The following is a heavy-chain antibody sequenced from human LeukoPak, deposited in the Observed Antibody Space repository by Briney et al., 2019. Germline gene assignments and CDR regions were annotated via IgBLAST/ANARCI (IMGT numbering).Heavy chain of an antibody. CDR3: ARDQIDDYYYYGMDV. Sequence: PSETLSLTCTVSGGSISSYYWSWLRQPPGKGLEWIGYIYYSGSTNYNPSLKSRVTISVDTSKNQFSLKLSSVTAADTAVYYCARDQIDDYYYYGMDVWGQGTTVTVSS. CDR1: GGSISSYY. D-gene: IGHD2-21*01. J-gene: IGHJ6*02. CDR2: IYYSGST. V-gene: IGHV4-59*01.